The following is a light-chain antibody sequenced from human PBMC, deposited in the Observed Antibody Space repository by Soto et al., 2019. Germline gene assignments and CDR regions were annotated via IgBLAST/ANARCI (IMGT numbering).Light chain of an antibody. V-gene: IGKV3-20*01. CDR3: HQYGASPRT. CDR2: GAS. Sequence: EIVLTQSPDTLSLSPGERATLSCRASQSVTSSYLAWYQQKPGQAPRLLIFGASNRATGIPDRFSGSGSGTEFTLTINGLEPEDFAVYSCHQYGASPRTFGQGTKVEIK. CDR1: QSVTSSY. J-gene: IGKJ1*01.